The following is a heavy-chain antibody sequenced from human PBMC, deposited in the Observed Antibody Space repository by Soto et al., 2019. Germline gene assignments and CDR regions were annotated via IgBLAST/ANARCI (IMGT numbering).Heavy chain of an antibody. CDR1: GLIFSDNA. CDR2: INDNGGSA. Sequence: PGGSLRLSCAASGLIFSDNAMSWVRQAPGKGLEWVATINDNGGSAYYADSVKGRFTISRDNSKSALYLQMFSLRVDDTAIYYCAPWYSSAYSALDEFEMWGQGTMVPVSS. CDR3: APWYSSAYSALDEFEM. D-gene: IGHD3-22*01. J-gene: IGHJ4*03. V-gene: IGHV3-23*01.